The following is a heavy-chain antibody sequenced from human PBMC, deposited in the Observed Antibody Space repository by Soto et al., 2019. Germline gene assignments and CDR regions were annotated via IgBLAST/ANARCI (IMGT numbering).Heavy chain of an antibody. CDR2: IYYSGST. D-gene: IGHD5-18*01. CDR3: ARHRYSYGYTPRPVYYFDY. CDR1: GGSISSSSYY. J-gene: IGHJ4*02. Sequence: SETLSLTCTVSGGSISSSSYYWGWIRQPPGKGLEWIGSIYYSGSTYYNPSLKSRVTISVDTSKNQFSLKLSSVTAADTAVYYCARHRYSYGYTPRPVYYFDYWGQGTLVTVSS. V-gene: IGHV4-39*01.